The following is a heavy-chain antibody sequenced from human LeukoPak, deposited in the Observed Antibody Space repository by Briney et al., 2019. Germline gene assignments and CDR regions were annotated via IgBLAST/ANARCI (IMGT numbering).Heavy chain of an antibody. CDR3: ARTYYDFWSGSYTGAFDI. CDR1: GGSISSSSYY. Sequence: SETLSLTCTVSGGSISSSSYYWGWIRQPPGKGLEWIGSIYYSGSTYYNPSLKSRVTISVDTSKNQFSLKLSSVTAADTAVYYCARTYYDFWSGSYTGAFDIWDQGTMATVSS. V-gene: IGHV4-39*01. J-gene: IGHJ3*02. D-gene: IGHD3-3*01. CDR2: IYYSGST.